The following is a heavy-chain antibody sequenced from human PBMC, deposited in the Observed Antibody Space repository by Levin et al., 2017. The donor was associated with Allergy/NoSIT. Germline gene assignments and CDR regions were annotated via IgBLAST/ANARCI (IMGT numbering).Heavy chain of an antibody. CDR3: ARQYYYGSGRSNWFDP. CDR1: GASIRSDY. D-gene: IGHD3-10*01. V-gene: IGHV4-59*01. CDR2: IYYTGST. Sequence: SQTLSLTCSVSGASIRSDYWSWIRQPPGKGLEWIGYIYYTGSTNYNPSLKSRVTISVDTFNNQFSLKLSSVTAADTAVYYCARQYYYGSGRSNWFDPWGQGTLVTVSS. J-gene: IGHJ5*02.